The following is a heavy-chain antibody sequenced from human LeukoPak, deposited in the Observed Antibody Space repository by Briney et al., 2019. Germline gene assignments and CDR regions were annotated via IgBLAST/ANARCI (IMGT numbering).Heavy chain of an antibody. CDR1: GFTVSSNY. Sequence: GGSLRLSCAASGFTVSSNYMSWVRQAPGKGLEWVSVIYSGGSTYYADSVKGRFTISRDNSKNTLYLQMNSLRAEDTAVYYCAKDGLPTYGSGSYLDYWGQGTLVTVSS. V-gene: IGHV3-53*05. CDR3: AKDGLPTYGSGSYLDY. CDR2: IYSGGST. D-gene: IGHD3-10*01. J-gene: IGHJ4*02.